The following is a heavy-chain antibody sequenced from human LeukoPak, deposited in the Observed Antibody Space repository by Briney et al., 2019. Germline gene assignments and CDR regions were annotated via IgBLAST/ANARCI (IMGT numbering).Heavy chain of an antibody. CDR2: INHSGST. CDR3: ARDSSSSGYFDY. CDR1: GGSFSGYY. Sequence: SETLSLTCAVYGGSFSGYYWSWIRQPPGKGLEWIGEINHSGSTNYNPSLKSRVTISVDTSKNQFSLKLSSVTAADTAVYYCARDSSSSGYFDYWGQGTLVTVSS. J-gene: IGHJ4*02. D-gene: IGHD6-6*01. V-gene: IGHV4-34*01.